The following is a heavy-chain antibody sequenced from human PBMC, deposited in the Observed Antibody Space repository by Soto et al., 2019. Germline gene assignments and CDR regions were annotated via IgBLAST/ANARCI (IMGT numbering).Heavy chain of an antibody. Sequence: GGSLRLSCAASGFTFSNAWMNWVRQAPGKGLEWVGRIKSKTDGGTTDYAAPVKGRLTISRDDSKNTLYLQMNSLKTEDTAVYYCTTGDFWSDYYLYYYYYGMDVWGQGTTVTVSS. CDR2: IKSKTDGGTT. CDR1: GFTFSNAW. D-gene: IGHD3-3*01. J-gene: IGHJ6*02. V-gene: IGHV3-15*07. CDR3: TTGDFWSDYYLYYYYYGMDV.